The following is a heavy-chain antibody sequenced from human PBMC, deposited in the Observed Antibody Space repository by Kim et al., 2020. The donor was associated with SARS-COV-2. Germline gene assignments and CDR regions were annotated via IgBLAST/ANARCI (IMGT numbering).Heavy chain of an antibody. Sequence: SETLSLTCAVYGGSFSGYYWSWIRQPPGKGLEWIGEINHSGSTNYNPSLKSRVTISVDTSKNQFSLKLSSVTAADTAVYYCARGDGSSSYYYGMDVWGQG. CDR2: INHSGST. D-gene: IGHD6-6*01. CDR3: ARGDGSSSYYYGMDV. CDR1: GGSFSGYY. J-gene: IGHJ6*02. V-gene: IGHV4-34*01.